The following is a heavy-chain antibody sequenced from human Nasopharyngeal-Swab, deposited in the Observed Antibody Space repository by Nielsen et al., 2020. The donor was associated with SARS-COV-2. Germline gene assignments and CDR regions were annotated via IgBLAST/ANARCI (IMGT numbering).Heavy chain of an antibody. Sequence: WVRQAPGQGLEWMGGIIPIFGTANYAQKFQGRVTITADESTSTAYMELSSLRSEDTAVYYCARESGRVGSYFYYYYYMDVWGKGTTVTVSS. V-gene: IGHV1-69*01. CDR3: ARESGRVGSYFYYYYYMDV. CDR2: IIPIFGTA. J-gene: IGHJ6*03. D-gene: IGHD3-10*01.